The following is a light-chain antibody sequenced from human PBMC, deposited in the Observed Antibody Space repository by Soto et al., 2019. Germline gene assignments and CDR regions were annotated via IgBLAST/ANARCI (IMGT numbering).Light chain of an antibody. V-gene: IGKV3-15*01. CDR3: HQYDNWPPWT. CDR2: RAS. Sequence: EIVMTQSPVTLSLSPGERATLSCRASQSVRTNLAWYQQKPAQAPRLLIYRASTRATGIPARFSGSGSGTEFTLTISSLQSEDFAVYVCHQYDNWPPWTFGRGTKVEIK. J-gene: IGKJ1*01. CDR1: QSVRTN.